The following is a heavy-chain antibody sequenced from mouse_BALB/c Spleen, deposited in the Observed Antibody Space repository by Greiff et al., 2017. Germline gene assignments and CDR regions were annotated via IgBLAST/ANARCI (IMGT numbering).Heavy chain of an antibody. Sequence: VQLQQSGAALVKPGASVKLSCTASGFNIKDTYMHWVKQRPEQGLEWIGRIDPANGNTKYDPKFQGKATITADTSSNTAYLQLSSLTSEDTAVYYCASGDYDSFAYWGQGTLVTVSA. CDR3: ASGDYDSFAY. V-gene: IGHV14-3*02. CDR1: GFNIKDTY. CDR2: IDPANGNT. J-gene: IGHJ3*01. D-gene: IGHD2-4*01.